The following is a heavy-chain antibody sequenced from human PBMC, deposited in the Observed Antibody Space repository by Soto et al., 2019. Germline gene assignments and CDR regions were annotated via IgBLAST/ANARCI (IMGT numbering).Heavy chain of an antibody. CDR2: IYWDDDK. D-gene: IGHD3-10*01. V-gene: IGHV2-5*02. CDR3: AHTWFGEPHLYFQH. CDR1: GFSLSTSGVG. Sequence: QITLKESGPPLVKPTQTLTLTCTFSGFSLSTSGVGVGWIRQPPGKALEWLALIYWDDDKRYSPSLKSRLTITKDTSKNQVVLTMTNMDPVDTATYYCAHTWFGEPHLYFQHWGQGTLVTVSS. J-gene: IGHJ1*01.